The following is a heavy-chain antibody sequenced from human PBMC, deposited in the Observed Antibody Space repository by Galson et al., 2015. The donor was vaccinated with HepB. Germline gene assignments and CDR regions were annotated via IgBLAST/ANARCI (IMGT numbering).Heavy chain of an antibody. CDR2: ISSSSSYI. CDR1: GFTFSSYS. Sequence: SLRLSCAASGFTFSSYSMNWVRQAPGKGLEWVSSISSSSSYIYYADSVKGRFTISRDNAKNSLYLQMNSLRAEDTAVYYCARDFRHGVSGYNGFDYWGQGTLVTVSS. D-gene: IGHD5-24*01. V-gene: IGHV3-21*01. J-gene: IGHJ4*02. CDR3: ARDFRHGVSGYNGFDY.